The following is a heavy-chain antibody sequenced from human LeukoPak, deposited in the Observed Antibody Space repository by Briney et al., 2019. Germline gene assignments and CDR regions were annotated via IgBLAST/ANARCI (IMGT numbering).Heavy chain of an antibody. Sequence: HAGGSLRLSCAASGFTFSTYAMTWVRQAPEKGLQWVSTISTSGRATYYADSVEGRFTISRDNSKNTLCLQMNSLRADDTAVYYCAKARGSSVYEQFDYWGQGTQVTVSP. V-gene: IGHV3-23*01. D-gene: IGHD5/OR15-5a*01. CDR1: GFTFSTYA. CDR2: ISTSGRAT. CDR3: AKARGSSVYEQFDY. J-gene: IGHJ4*02.